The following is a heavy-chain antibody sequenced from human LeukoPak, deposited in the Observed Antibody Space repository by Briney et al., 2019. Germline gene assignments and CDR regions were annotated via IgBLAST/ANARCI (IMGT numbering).Heavy chain of an antibody. CDR3: AVGTVTRPGGVYFDY. J-gene: IGHJ4*02. D-gene: IGHD4-17*01. V-gene: IGHV4-34*01. Sequence: SETLSLTCAVYGGSFSGYYWSWIRQPPGKGLEWIGEINHSGSTNYNPSLKSRVTISVDTSKNQFSLKLSSVTAADTAVYYCAVGTVTRPGGVYFDYCGQGTLVAVSS. CDR2: INHSGST. CDR1: GGSFSGYY.